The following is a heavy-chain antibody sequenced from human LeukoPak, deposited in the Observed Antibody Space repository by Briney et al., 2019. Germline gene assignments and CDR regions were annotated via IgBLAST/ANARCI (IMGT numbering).Heavy chain of an antibody. D-gene: IGHD4-17*01. V-gene: IGHV3-74*01. CDR3: ARGVGYGALVDY. Sequence: GGSLRLSCAAPGITLSSYWMHWVRQAPGKGLGWVSRINSDGSSTDYVASVKARFTISRDNAKNTLYLKMNSLRAEDTAVYYCARGVGYGALVDYWGQGTLVTVSS. CDR2: INSDGSST. J-gene: IGHJ4*02. CDR1: GITLSSYW.